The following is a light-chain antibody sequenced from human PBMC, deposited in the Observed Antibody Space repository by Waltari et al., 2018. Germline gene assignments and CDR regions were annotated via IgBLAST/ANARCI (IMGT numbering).Light chain of an antibody. J-gene: IGKJ1*01. CDR3: QQYNNWPPSWT. CDR1: QSVGSN. CDR2: GAS. V-gene: IGKV3-15*01. Sequence: EIVMTHSPDTLSVSPGERATLSCRASQSVGSNLAWYQQKPGQAPRLLIYGASTRATDIPARFSGSGSGTEFTLTITSMQSEDFAVYYCQQYNNWPPSWTFGQGP.